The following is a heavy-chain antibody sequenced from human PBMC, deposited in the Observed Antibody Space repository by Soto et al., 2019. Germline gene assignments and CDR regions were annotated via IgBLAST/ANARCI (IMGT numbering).Heavy chain of an antibody. J-gene: IGHJ3*02. V-gene: IGHV3-11*01. CDR3: ARDRSHPRPKGIDI. CDR1: GFTFSDYY. Sequence: LRLSCAASGFTFSDYYMSWIRQAPGKGLEWVSYITSRGPTMSYADSVKGRFTISRDNARNSLYLQMNSLRVEDTAVYYCARDRSHPRPKGIDIWGQGILVTVSS. CDR2: ITSRGPTM. D-gene: IGHD3-16*02.